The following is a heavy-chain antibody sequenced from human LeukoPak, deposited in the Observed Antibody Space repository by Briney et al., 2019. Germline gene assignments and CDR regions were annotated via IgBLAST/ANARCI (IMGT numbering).Heavy chain of an antibody. D-gene: IGHD2-2*01. J-gene: IGHJ4*02. Sequence: GGSLRLSCAASGFTFSNYAMHWVRQAPGKGLEWVAVISNDGSYKYYADSVKGRFTISRDNSKNTLYLQMNSLRAEDTAVYYCAKRRVVPAEPSFDYWGQGTLVTVSS. CDR2: ISNDGSYK. CDR1: GFTFSNYA. CDR3: AKRRVVPAEPSFDY. V-gene: IGHV3-30-3*01.